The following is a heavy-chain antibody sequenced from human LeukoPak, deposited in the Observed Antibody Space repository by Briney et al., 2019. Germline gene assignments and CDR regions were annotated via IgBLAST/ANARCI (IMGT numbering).Heavy chain of an antibody. CDR2: INLNSGGT. Sequence: SVKVSCKTSGYTFTGYYMHWMRQAPGQGLEWMGWINLNSGGTNYAQKFQGRVIMTRDTSTSTAYMELNRLRFDDTAVYYCASWAGGNEPIASFDYWGQGTLVTVSS. V-gene: IGHV1-2*02. D-gene: IGHD4-23*01. CDR1: GYTFTGYY. J-gene: IGHJ4*02. CDR3: ASWAGGNEPIASFDY.